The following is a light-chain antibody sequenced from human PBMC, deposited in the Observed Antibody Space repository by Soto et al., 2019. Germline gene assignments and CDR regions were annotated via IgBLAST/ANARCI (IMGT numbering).Light chain of an antibody. CDR1: SSDVGGYNL. Sequence: QSVLTQPDSVSGSPGQSITISCTGTSSDVGGYNLVSWYQQHPGKAPKLMIFEGSKRPSGVTNRFSGSKSGNTASLTISGPPAEHEPDYSCCSYSRYSTPYGCGPWTKVTV. J-gene: IGLJ1*01. CDR3: CSYSRYSTPYG. V-gene: IGLV2-23*01. CDR2: EGS.